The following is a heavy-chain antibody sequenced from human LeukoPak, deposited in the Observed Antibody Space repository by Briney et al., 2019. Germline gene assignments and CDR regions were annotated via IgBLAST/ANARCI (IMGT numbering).Heavy chain of an antibody. Sequence: GASVKVSCKASGYTFTSYDINWVRQATGQGLEWMGWMNPNSGNTGYAQEFQGRVTITRNTSISTAYMELSSLRSEDTAVYYCARGRGFGSGPKRYWFDPWGQGTLVTVSS. J-gene: IGHJ5*02. CDR3: ARGRGFGSGPKRYWFDP. CDR1: GYTFTSYD. D-gene: IGHD2-15*01. CDR2: MNPNSGNT. V-gene: IGHV1-8*03.